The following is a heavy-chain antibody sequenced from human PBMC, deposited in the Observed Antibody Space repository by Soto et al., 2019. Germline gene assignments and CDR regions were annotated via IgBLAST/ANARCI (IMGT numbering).Heavy chain of an antibody. Sequence: GGSLRLSCAASGFTFSNYAMSWVRQAPGKGLEWVSGISSGGGYTYYTDSVKGRFAVSRDDSKNTLYLQMNSLRAEDTAVYYCAKNGGISRRGPDYWGQGTQVTVSS. D-gene: IGHD3-16*01. CDR2: ISSGGGYT. CDR3: AKNGGISRRGPDY. V-gene: IGHV3-23*01. J-gene: IGHJ4*02. CDR1: GFTFSNYA.